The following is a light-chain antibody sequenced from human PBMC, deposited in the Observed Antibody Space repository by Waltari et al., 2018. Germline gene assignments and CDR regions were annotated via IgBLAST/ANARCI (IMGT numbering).Light chain of an antibody. V-gene: IGLV2-14*03. CDR2: DVS. CDR3: ISYTSSRHYV. CDR1: SSDVGGYKY. Sequence: QSALTQPASVSGSPGQSITISCTGSSSDVGGYKYVSWYQQHPGKAPKLISFDVSGRPFGVSTRFSGSKSGNTASLTISGLQPDDEADYHCISYTSSRHYVFGSGTKVIVL. J-gene: IGLJ1*01.